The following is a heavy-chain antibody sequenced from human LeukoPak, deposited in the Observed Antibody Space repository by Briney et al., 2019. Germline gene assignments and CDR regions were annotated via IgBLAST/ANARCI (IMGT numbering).Heavy chain of an antibody. V-gene: IGHV3-23*01. J-gene: IGHJ4*02. CDR2: ISGSGDAT. CDR1: GFTFSGYS. CDR3: AKDRQSRGSRGFDY. D-gene: IGHD3-10*01. Sequence: PGGSLRLSCAASGFTFSGYSMSWVRQAPGKGPEWVSTISGSGDATYYADSVKGRFTISRDNSKNTLYVQINSLRAEDTAVYYCAKDRQSRGSRGFDYWGQGALVIVSS.